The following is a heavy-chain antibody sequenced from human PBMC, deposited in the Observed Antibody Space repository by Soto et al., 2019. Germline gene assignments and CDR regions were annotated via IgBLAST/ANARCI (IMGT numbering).Heavy chain of an antibody. CDR3: ARDDVGPFNVDY. J-gene: IGHJ4*02. CDR1: GDGVSSNSAA. Sequence: SQTLSLTCALSGDGVSSNSAAWNWIRQSPSRGLEWLGRTYYRSQWVNDYADSVRSRISIKPDTSKNQFSLELDSVTPEDTAVYYCARDDVGPFNVDYWGQGTLVTVSS. V-gene: IGHV6-1*01. D-gene: IGHD3-10*02. CDR2: TYYRSQWVN.